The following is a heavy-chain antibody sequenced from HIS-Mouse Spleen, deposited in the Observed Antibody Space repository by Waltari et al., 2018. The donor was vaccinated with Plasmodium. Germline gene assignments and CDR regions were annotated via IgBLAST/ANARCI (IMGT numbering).Heavy chain of an antibody. CDR1: GGSFSGYY. J-gene: IGHJ2*01. Sequence: QVQLQPWGAGLLKPSETLSLTCAVYGGSFSGYYWRWLRQPPGKGLEWMGEIHHSGSPNYNPSLKSRVTISVDTSKNQFSLKLSSVTAADTAVYYCARVTSSGVYWYFDLWGRGTLVTVSS. CDR3: ARVTSSGVYWYFDL. CDR2: IHHSGSP. V-gene: IGHV4-34*01. D-gene: IGHD3-3*01.